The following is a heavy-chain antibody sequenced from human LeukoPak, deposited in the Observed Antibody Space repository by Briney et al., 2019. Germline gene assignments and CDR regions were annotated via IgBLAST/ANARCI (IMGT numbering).Heavy chain of an antibody. CDR1: GGSISSSSYY. CDR2: IYYSGST. D-gene: IGHD3-22*01. CDR3: ARETYYYDSSGCK. V-gene: IGHV4-39*07. J-gene: IGHJ4*02. Sequence: SETLSLTCTVSGGSISSSSYYWGWIRQPPGKGLDWIGNIYYSGSTYYNPSLKSRVSISVDTSKNQFSLRLTSVTAADTAVYYCARETYYYDSSGCKWGQGTLVTVSS.